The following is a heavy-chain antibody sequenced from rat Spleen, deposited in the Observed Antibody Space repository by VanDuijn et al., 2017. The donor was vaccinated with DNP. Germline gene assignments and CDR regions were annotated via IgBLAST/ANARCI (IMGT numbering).Heavy chain of an antibody. Sequence: EVQLVESGGGLVQPGRSLKLSCVASGFTFRDYDMAWVRQAPTKGLEWVATISTSGSRTYYPDSVKGRFTISRDNAKSSLYLQMESLRSEDTATYYCAKEALRAPFDYWGQGVMVTVSS. J-gene: IGHJ2*01. CDR3: AKEALRAPFDY. D-gene: IGHD3-1*01. CDR1: GFTFRDYD. V-gene: IGHV5-20*01. CDR2: ISTSGSRT.